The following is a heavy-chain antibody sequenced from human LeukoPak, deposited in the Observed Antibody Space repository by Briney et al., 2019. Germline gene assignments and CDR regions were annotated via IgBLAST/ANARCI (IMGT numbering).Heavy chain of an antibody. CDR1: GGTFSSYA. CDR2: IIPIFCTA. D-gene: IGHD5-12*01. Sequence: SVKVSCKASGGTFSSYAISWVRQAPGQGLEWMGGIIPIFCTANYAQKFQGTVVITADDSTRTAYRELGNLPSEDTDVYYCVRQDYGGYGLHTDYWGQGTLVTVSS. CDR3: VRQDYGGYGLHTDY. J-gene: IGHJ4*02. V-gene: IGHV1-69*01.